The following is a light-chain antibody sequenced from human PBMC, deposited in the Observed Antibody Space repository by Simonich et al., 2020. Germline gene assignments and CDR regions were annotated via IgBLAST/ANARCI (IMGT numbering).Light chain of an antibody. CDR1: QSVSRN. J-gene: IGKJ2*01. CDR3: QQYNNWPYT. CDR2: GAS. V-gene: IGKV3-15*01. Sequence: EIVMTQSPATLSVSPGERATLSCRASQSVSRNLAWYQQNPGQAPRLLIYGASTRATGIPASFSGSGSGTEFTLTISSLQSEDFAVYYCQQYNNWPYTFGQGTKLEIK.